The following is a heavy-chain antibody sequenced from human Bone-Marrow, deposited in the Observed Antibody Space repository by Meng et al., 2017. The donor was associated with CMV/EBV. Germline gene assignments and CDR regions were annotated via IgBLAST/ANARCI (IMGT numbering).Heavy chain of an antibody. CDR2: ISGSGGST. Sequence: GESLKISCAASGFTFSSYAMSWVRQAPGKGLEWVSAISGSGGSTYYADPVKGRFTISRDNSKNTLYLQMNSLRAEDTAVYYCAKDLSSGSRNPYTSSRYYYYYGMDVWGQGTTVTVSS. V-gene: IGHV3-23*01. CDR3: AKDLSSGSRNPYTSSRYYYYYGMDV. J-gene: IGHJ6*02. D-gene: IGHD1-26*01. CDR1: GFTFSSYA.